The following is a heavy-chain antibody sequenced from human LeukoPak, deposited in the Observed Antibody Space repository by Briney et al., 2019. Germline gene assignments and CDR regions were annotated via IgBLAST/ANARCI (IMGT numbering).Heavy chain of an antibody. D-gene: IGHD2-15*01. V-gene: IGHV1-69*13. J-gene: IGHJ4*02. Sequence: SVTVSCKASGGTFSSYAISWVRQAPGQGLEWMGGIIPIFGTANYAQKFQGRVTITADESTSTAYMELSSLRSEDTAVYYCATVPGWMVAAISFDYWGQGTLVTVSS. CDR2: IIPIFGTA. CDR1: GGTFSSYA. CDR3: ATVPGWMVAAISFDY.